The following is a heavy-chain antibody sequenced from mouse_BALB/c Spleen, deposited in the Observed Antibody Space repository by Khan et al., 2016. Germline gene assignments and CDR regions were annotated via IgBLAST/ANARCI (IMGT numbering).Heavy chain of an antibody. CDR3: ARRRDWYFDV. CDR2: INPSTGYT. J-gene: IGHJ1*01. CDR1: GYTFTSYW. V-gene: IGHV1-7*01. Sequence: VQLQESGAELAKPGASVKMSCKASGYTFTSYWMHWVKQRPGQGLEWIGYINPSTGYTEYNQKFKDKATLTADKSSSTAYMQLSSLTSEDSAVHYCARRRDWYFDVWGAGTTVTVSS.